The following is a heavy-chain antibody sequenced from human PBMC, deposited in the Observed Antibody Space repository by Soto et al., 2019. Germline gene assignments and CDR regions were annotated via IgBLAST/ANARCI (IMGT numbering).Heavy chain of an antibody. CDR1: GGSISSGGYS. V-gene: IGHV4-31*03. CDR3: AASPTGGDDNWFDP. D-gene: IGHD7-27*01. CDR2: IYKSGAT. Sequence: QLQESGPGLVKPSQTLSLICTVSGGSISSGGYSWNWIRQHPGKGLEWIGHIYKSGATYYSPSLKRRVIISVDTSKNRFSLSLTSVTAADTAIYYCAASPTGGDDNWFDPWCQGTLVTVSS. J-gene: IGHJ5*02.